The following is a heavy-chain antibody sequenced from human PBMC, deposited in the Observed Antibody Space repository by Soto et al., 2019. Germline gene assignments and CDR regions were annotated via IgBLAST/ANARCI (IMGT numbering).Heavy chain of an antibody. CDR1: GFTFSSYG. J-gene: IGHJ3*02. Sequence: GGSLRLACAASGFTFSSYGIHWVRQAPGKGLEWVAVISYDGSNKYYADSVKGRFTISRDNSKNTLYLQMNSLRAEDTAVYYCAKGPYFTIPSDAFDIWGQGTMVTVSS. D-gene: IGHD3-3*01. CDR2: ISYDGSNK. V-gene: IGHV3-30*18. CDR3: AKGPYFTIPSDAFDI.